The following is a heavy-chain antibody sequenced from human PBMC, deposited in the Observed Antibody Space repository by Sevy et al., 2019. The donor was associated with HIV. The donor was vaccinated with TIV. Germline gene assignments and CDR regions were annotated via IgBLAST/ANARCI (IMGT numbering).Heavy chain of an antibody. CDR2: IWFDGSNT. CDR3: ARDLEFYDSGDYGPAFMPDF. Sequence: GGSLRLSCAASGFTFSSFGMHWVRQAPGKGLEWVAVIWFDGSNTYYPDSVKGRFTISRDIAENTLHLQMNSLRAEDTAVYYCARDLEFYDSGDYGPAFMPDFWGHGTLVTVSS. J-gene: IGHJ4*01. D-gene: IGHD4-17*01. V-gene: IGHV3-33*01. CDR1: GFTFSSFG.